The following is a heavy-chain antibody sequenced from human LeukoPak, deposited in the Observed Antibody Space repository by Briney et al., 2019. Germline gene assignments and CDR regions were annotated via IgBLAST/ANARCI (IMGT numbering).Heavy chain of an antibody. CDR2: IWNDGNYK. CDR3: AKGRVGADRPPFDY. V-gene: IGHV3-33*06. CDR1: GFTFSSYG. J-gene: IGHJ4*02. Sequence: PGGSLRLSCAASGFTFSSYGVHWVRQAPGKGLEWVAVIWNDGNYKFYRDSVKARFSISRDNSEGMLYLQMDSLRVEDTAVYYCAKGRVGADRPPFDYWGQGTLVTVSP. D-gene: IGHD1-26*01.